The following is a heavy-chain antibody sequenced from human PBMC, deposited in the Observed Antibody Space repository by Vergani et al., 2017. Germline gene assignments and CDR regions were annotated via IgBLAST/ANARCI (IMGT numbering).Heavy chain of an antibody. D-gene: IGHD3-22*01. CDR1: GFTFSSYA. J-gene: IGHJ4*02. Sequence: EVQLLESGGGLVQPGGSLRLSCAASGFTFSSYAMSWVRQAPWKGLEWVSAISGSGGSTYYADSVKGRFTISRDNSKNTLYLQMNSLRAEDTAVYYCTRGWYYDSIAYWAYWGQGTLVTVSS. CDR3: TRGWYYDSIAYWAY. CDR2: ISGSGGST. V-gene: IGHV3-23*01.